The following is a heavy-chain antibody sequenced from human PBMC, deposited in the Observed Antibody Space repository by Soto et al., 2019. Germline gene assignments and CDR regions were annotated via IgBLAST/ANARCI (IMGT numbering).Heavy chain of an antibody. CDR2: IIPIFGTA. Sequence: GASVKVSCKASGGTFSSYAISWVRQAPGQGLEWMGGIIPIFGTANYAQKFQGRVTITADESTSTAYMELSSLRSEDTAVYYCARDLPDPGIAAAGPFDPWGQGTLVTVSS. CDR1: GGTFSSYA. CDR3: ARDLPDPGIAAAGPFDP. V-gene: IGHV1-69*13. D-gene: IGHD6-13*01. J-gene: IGHJ5*02.